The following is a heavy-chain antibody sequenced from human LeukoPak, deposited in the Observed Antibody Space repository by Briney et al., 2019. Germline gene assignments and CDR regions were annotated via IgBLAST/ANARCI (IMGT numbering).Heavy chain of an antibody. CDR3: ARDRRYNWFDP. Sequence: PGRSLRLSCAASGFTFSTYAMHWVRQAPGKGLEWVALISYDGSNKYYADSVKGRFTISRDNSKNTLSLQMNSLRAEDTAVYYCARDRRYNWFDPWGQGTLVTVSS. CDR1: GFTFSTYA. CDR2: ISYDGSNK. J-gene: IGHJ5*02. V-gene: IGHV3-30-3*01.